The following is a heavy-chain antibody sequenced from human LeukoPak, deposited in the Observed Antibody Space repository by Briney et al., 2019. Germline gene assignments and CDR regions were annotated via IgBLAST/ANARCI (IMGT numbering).Heavy chain of an antibody. D-gene: IGHD6-19*01. V-gene: IGHV1-69*06. CDR1: GGTFSSYA. Sequence: SVKVSCKASGGTFSSYAISWVRQASGQGLEWMGGIIPIFGTANYAQKFQGRVTITADKSTSTAYMELSSLRSEDTAVYYCARVSVISGWAFDYWGQGTLVTVSS. CDR3: ARVSVISGWAFDY. CDR2: IIPIFGTA. J-gene: IGHJ4*02.